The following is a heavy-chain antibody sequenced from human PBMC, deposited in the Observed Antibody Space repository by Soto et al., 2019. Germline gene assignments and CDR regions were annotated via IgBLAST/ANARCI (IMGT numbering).Heavy chain of an antibody. Sequence: GGSLSLSCAASGFTFSSYAMSWARPAPGKGLEWVSAISGVGGSTYYAHSIKGLFTTSRDNSKNTLYLQMNSLRAEDTALYYCARGGPRRDFDYWGQGTLVTVSS. CDR2: ISGVGGST. CDR1: GFTFSSYA. D-gene: IGHD3-16*01. V-gene: IGHV3-23*01. CDR3: ARGGPRRDFDY. J-gene: IGHJ4*02.